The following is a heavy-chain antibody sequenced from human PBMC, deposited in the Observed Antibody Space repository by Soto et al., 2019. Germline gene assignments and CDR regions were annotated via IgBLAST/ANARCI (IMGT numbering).Heavy chain of an antibody. CDR3: ARGNSSSGDDAFDI. CDR1: GGSISSGGYY. Sequence: QVQLQESGPGLVKPSQTLSLTCTVSGGSISSGGYYWSWIRQHPGKGLEWIGYIYYSGSTYYNPSLKSRVTISVDTSKNQFSLKLSSVTAADTAVYYCARGNSSSGDDAFDIWGQGTMVTVAS. CDR2: IYYSGST. D-gene: IGHD6-6*01. V-gene: IGHV4-31*03. J-gene: IGHJ3*02.